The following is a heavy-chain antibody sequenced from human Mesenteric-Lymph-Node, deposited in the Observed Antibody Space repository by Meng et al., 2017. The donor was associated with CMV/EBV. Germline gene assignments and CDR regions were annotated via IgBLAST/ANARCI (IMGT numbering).Heavy chain of an antibody. CDR3: ARRSQWLLGLYYYYGLDV. D-gene: IGHD6-19*01. J-gene: IGHJ6*02. V-gene: IGHV3-23*01. Sequence: GESLKISCAVSGFTFSSFSMSWVRQAPGKGLEWVSGISASGSGTDSIFYADSVKGRFTISRDNSKNTLYLQMNSLRVEDTAIYYCARRSQWLLGLYYYYGLDVWGQGTTVTVSS. CDR2: ISASGSGT. CDR1: GFTFSSFS.